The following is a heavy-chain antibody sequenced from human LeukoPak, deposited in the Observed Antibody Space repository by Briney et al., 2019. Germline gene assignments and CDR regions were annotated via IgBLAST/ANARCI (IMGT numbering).Heavy chain of an antibody. CDR3: ARGVGNEGLTI. CDR2: INPSGGST. D-gene: IGHD1-26*01. V-gene: IGHV1-46*01. J-gene: IGHJ3*02. CDR1: GYTFTSYY. Sequence: ASVKVSCKASGYTFTSYYMHWVRQAPGQGLEWMGIINPSGGSTSYAQKFQGRVTMTTETFTSTADMEVTSLRSDDTAVYYCARGVGNEGLTIWGQGTLVTVSS.